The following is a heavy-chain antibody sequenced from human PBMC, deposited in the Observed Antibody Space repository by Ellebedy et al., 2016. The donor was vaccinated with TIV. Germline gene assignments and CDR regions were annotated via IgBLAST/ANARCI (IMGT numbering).Heavy chain of an antibody. CDR1: GVTFNSYA. D-gene: IGHD3-22*01. CDR2: IIPVFGTT. V-gene: IGHV1-69*13. J-gene: IGHJ6*03. Sequence: ASVKVSCXASGVTFNSYAFSWVRQAPGQGLEWMGGIIPVFGTTNHAQKFQGRVTITADESTSTAYMELSSLRSEDTAVYYCARDNQGEFDASSGYISYHYYMDVWGKGTTVTVSS. CDR3: ARDNQGEFDASSGYISYHYYMDV.